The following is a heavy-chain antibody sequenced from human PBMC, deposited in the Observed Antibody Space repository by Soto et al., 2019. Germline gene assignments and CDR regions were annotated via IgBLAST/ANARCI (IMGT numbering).Heavy chain of an antibody. CDR2: IQNIGGTT. Sequence: PGWSLRLSCAASGFTFRSYYMAWVRQAPGKGLEWISSIQNIGGTTYYADSVKGRFSISRDNSKDILNLQMNSLRAEDTAVYYCAKLLYLGDPGFFVDSWGQGTLVTV. D-gene: IGHD3-10*01. CDR3: AKLLYLGDPGFFVDS. V-gene: IGHV3-23*05. CDR1: GFTFRSYY. J-gene: IGHJ4*02.